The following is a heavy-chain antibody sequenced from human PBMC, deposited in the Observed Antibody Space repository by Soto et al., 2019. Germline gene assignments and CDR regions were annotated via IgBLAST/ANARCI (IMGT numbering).Heavy chain of an antibody. J-gene: IGHJ4*02. CDR2: IIPVFGTT. D-gene: IGHD3-16*01. V-gene: IGHV1-69*01. Sequence: QEQLVQSGPEVKKPGSSVKVSCKDSGGLFSSFAISWVRQAPGQGLEWLGGIIPVFGTTNYAENFQGRVTITADESTNTAYMELSSLRSGDTAMYYCARGGGPYVWFIEFWGQGTLVTVSP. CDR1: GGLFSSFA. CDR3: ARGGGPYVWFIEF.